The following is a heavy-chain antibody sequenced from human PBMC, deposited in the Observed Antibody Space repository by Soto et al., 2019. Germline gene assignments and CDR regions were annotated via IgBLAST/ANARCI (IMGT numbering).Heavy chain of an antibody. Sequence: SETLSLTCTVSGGSISSYYWSWIRQPPGKGLEWIGYIYYSGSTNYNPSLKSRVTISVDTSKNQFSLKLSSVTAADTAVYYCARAAPYCSGGSCYHQPLDYWGQGTLVTVSS. CDR3: ARAAPYCSGGSCYHQPLDY. CDR2: IYYSGST. D-gene: IGHD2-15*01. J-gene: IGHJ4*02. CDR1: GGSISSYY. V-gene: IGHV4-59*01.